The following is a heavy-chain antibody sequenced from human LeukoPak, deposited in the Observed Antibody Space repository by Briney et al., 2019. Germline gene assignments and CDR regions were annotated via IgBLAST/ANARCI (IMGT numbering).Heavy chain of an antibody. CDR3: ARDLFSYGPGSYPLDY. CDR2: ISSSSSYI. J-gene: IGHJ4*02. V-gene: IGHV3-21*01. Sequence: GGSLRLSCAASGFTFSSYSMNWVRQAPGKGLEWVSSISSSSSYIYYADSVKGRFTISRDNAKNSLYLQMNSLRAEDTAVYYCARDLFSYGPGSYPLDYWGQGTLVTVSS. D-gene: IGHD3-10*01. CDR1: GFTFSSYS.